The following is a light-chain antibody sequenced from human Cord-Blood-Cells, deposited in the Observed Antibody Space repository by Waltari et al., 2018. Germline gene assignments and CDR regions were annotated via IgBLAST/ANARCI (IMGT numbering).Light chain of an antibody. V-gene: IGLV2-14*01. CDR3: SSYTSSSTPHVV. CDR1: SSDVGGYNY. Sequence: QSALTQPASVSGSPGQSITISCTGTSSDVGGYNYVSWYQQHPGKAPKLMIYDVSNRPSGVSNRFSGTKSGNTASLTISGLQAEDEADYYCSSYTSSSTPHVVFGGGTKLTVL. CDR2: DVS. J-gene: IGLJ2*01.